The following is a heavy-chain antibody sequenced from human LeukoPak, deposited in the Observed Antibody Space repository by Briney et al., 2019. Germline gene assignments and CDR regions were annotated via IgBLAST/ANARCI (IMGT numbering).Heavy chain of an antibody. J-gene: IGHJ4*02. CDR2: IKSKTHGGTT. Sequence: GGSLRLSCAASGFTFSNAWMSWVRQAPGKGLEWVGRIKSKTHGGTTDYAAPVKGRFTISRDDSKNTLYLLMNSLKTEDTAVYYCTTIAAAGQYDYWGQGTLVTVSS. V-gene: IGHV3-15*01. CDR3: TTIAAAGQYDY. CDR1: GFTFSNAW. D-gene: IGHD6-13*01.